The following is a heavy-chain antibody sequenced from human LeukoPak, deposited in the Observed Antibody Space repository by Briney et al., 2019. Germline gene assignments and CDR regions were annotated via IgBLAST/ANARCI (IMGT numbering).Heavy chain of an antibody. Sequence: ASVKVSCKASGYSFSSYTITWVRQAPGQGLEWMGSISAYNGYTNSAQKFQGRVTMTTDTSTSTAHMEMTSLKSDDTAVYYCARGNVAARQGAFDIWGQGTMVIVSS. J-gene: IGHJ3*02. CDR1: GYSFSSYT. V-gene: IGHV1-18*04. D-gene: IGHD6-6*01. CDR2: ISAYNGYT. CDR3: ARGNVAARQGAFDI.